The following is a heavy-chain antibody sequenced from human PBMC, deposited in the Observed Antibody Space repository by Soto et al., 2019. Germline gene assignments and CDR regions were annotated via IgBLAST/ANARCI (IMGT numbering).Heavy chain of an antibody. V-gene: IGHV1-8*01. J-gene: IGHJ5*02. CDR2: MNPDSGNT. CDR1: GYTFINYD. Sequence: QVQLVQSGAEVKKPGAPVKVSCKASGYTFINYDINWVRQATGQGLEWVGWMNPDSGNTGYAQNFQGRVTMTGNTSISSVYMELSSLTSEDTAVYYCARRRGSNGWFDLWGQGTLVTVSS. CDR3: ARRRGSNGWFDL. D-gene: IGHD2-8*01.